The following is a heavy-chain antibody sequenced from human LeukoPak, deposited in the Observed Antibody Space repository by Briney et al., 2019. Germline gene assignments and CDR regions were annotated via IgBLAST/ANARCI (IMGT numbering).Heavy chain of an antibody. J-gene: IGHJ5*02. CDR3: AKGRSYYDSSGYSWFDP. CDR2: TYYRSKWYN. V-gene: IGHV6-1*01. Sequence: SQTLSLTCAISGDSVSSNNAAWNWIRQSPSRGLEWLGRTYYRSKWYNDYAVSVKSRITINPDTSKNQFSLQLNSVTPKDTAVYYCAKGRSYYDSSGYSWFDPWGQGTLVTVSS. D-gene: IGHD3-22*01. CDR1: GDSVSSNNAA.